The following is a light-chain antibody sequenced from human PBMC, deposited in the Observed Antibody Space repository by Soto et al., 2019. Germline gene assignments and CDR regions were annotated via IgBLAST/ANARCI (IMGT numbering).Light chain of an antibody. CDR3: QQYRSWPRT. CDR2: GAS. J-gene: IGKJ1*01. CDR1: QSVSSN. Sequence: EIVLTQSPATLSLSPGERATLSCSASQSVSSNLAWYQQKPGQAPRLLIYGASTRATDMPGTFSGRGSGTEFTLTISSLRPEDFAVYYCQQYRSWPRTFGQGTKVDIK. V-gene: IGKV3-15*01.